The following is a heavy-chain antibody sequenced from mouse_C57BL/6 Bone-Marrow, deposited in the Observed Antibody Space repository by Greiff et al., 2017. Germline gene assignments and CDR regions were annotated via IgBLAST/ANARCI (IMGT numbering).Heavy chain of an antibody. Sequence: VQLQQSDAELVKPGASVKISCKVSGYTFTDHTIHWMKQTPEQGLEWIGYIYPRDGSTTYNEKFKGKATLTADKSSSTAYMQLNSLTSEDSSVYFCAREERYDYDGDWYFDVWGTGTTVTVSS. CDR1: GYTFTDHT. J-gene: IGHJ1*03. CDR3: AREERYDYDGDWYFDV. CDR2: IYPRDGST. D-gene: IGHD2-4*01. V-gene: IGHV1-78*01.